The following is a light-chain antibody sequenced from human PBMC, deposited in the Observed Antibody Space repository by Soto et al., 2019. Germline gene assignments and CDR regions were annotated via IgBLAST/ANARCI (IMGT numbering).Light chain of an antibody. V-gene: IGLV2-14*01. Sequence: QSARTQPASVSGSPGQTITISCTGNSSDVGGYNYVSWYQHHPGKAPKLIIFDVSNRPSGVSDRFSGSKSDNTASLTISGLQAEDEADYYCSSYRSSGTLVFGTGTKVTVL. CDR3: SSYRSSGTLV. J-gene: IGLJ1*01. CDR2: DVS. CDR1: SSDVGGYNY.